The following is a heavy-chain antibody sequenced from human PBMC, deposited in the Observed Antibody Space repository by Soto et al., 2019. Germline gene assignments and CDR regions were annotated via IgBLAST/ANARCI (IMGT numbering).Heavy chain of an antibody. V-gene: IGHV3-23*01. D-gene: IGHD4-17*01. CDR1: GFTFSSYA. CDR3: ANRPISHDYGDYVAY. CDR2: ISGSGGST. Sequence: GGSLRLSCAASGFTFSSYAMSWVRQAPGKGLEWVSAISGSGGSTYYADSVKGRFTISRDNSKNTLYLQMNSLRAEDTAVYYCANRPISHDYGDYVAYWGQGTLVTVSS. J-gene: IGHJ4*02.